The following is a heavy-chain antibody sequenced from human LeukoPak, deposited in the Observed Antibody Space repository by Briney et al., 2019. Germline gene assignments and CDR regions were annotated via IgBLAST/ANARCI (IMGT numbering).Heavy chain of an antibody. J-gene: IGHJ4*02. V-gene: IGHV3-30*18. CDR1: GFTFSSYG. CDR3: AKDQGIVLMVYAMAN. CDR2: ISYDGSNK. D-gene: IGHD2-8*01. Sequence: GGSLRLSCAASGFTFSSYGMHWVRQAPGKGLEWVAVISYDGSNKYYADSVKGRFTISRDNSKNTLYLQMNSLRAEDTAVYYCAKDQGIVLMVYAMANWGQGTLVTVSS.